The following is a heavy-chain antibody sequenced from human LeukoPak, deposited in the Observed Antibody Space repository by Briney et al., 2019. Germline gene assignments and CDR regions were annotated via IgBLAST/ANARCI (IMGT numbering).Heavy chain of an antibody. J-gene: IGHJ4*02. CDR3: ARVPTAAPYMHLYDY. CDR2: ISAYYGNT. Sequence: ASVKVSCKASGYTFTSYGISWVRQAPGQGLEWMGWISAYYGNTNYAQKLQGRVTMTTDTSTSTAYMELRSLRSDDTAVYYCARVPTAAPYMHLYDYWGQGTLVTVSS. V-gene: IGHV1-18*01. CDR1: GYTFTSYG. D-gene: IGHD2-2*01.